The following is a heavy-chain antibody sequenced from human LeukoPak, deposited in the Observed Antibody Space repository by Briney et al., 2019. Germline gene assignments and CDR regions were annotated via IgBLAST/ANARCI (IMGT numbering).Heavy chain of an antibody. D-gene: IGHD7-27*01. Sequence: QAGGSLRLSCAASGFTFSSYAMSWVRQAPGKGLEWVSAIGGSGGSTYYADSVKGRFTISRDNSKNTLYLQMNSLRAEDTAVYYCAKGVWANWDAFDIWGQGTMVTVSS. V-gene: IGHV3-23*01. CDR3: AKGVWANWDAFDI. J-gene: IGHJ3*02. CDR2: IGGSGGST. CDR1: GFTFSSYA.